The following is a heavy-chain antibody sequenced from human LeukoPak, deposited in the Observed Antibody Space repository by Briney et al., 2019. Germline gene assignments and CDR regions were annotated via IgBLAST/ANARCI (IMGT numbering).Heavy chain of an antibody. CDR3: ARDRYYYDSSGYLLRYFDY. D-gene: IGHD3-22*01. CDR1: GFTFSSYA. CDR2: ISYDGSNK. V-gene: IGHV3-30-3*01. Sequence: AGGSLRLSCAASGFTFSSYAMDWVRQAPGKGLEWVAFISYDGSNKYYADSVKGRFTISRDNSKNTLYLQMNSLRAEDTAVYYCARDRYYYDSSGYLLRYFDYWGQGTLVTVSS. J-gene: IGHJ4*02.